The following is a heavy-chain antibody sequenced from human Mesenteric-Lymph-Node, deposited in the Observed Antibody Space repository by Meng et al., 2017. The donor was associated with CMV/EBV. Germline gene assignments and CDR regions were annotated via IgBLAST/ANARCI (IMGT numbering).Heavy chain of an antibody. CDR1: GDSVSSNYW. J-gene: IGHJ3*02. V-gene: IGHV4-4*02. CDR2: VYHGGRA. CDR3: ARHVAVTGTRGFDM. Sequence: GSLRLSCVVSGDSVSSNYWWSWVRQPPGKGLEWIGEVYHGGRANYNSSLKSRVTILVDKSKNQFSLTLTSVTAADTAFYYCARHVAVTGTRGFDMWGPGTMVTVSS. D-gene: IGHD6-19*01.